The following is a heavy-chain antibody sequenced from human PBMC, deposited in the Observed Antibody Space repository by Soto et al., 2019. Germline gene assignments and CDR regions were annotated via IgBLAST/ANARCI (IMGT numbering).Heavy chain of an antibody. CDR3: ARVYYGTGGYPFPYFDY. CDR2: INPDSGAT. Sequence: HEHLVQSGAEVKRPWASLKVSCKASGDSFNGYYMHWVRQAPGQGLEWMGWINPDSGATNYAQNFQGSVTLTSDTSISTASMDLTSLTSDDTAVYYCARVYYGTGGYPFPYFDYWGQGTLVIVSS. D-gene: IGHD3-22*01. V-gene: IGHV1-2*02. J-gene: IGHJ4*02. CDR1: GDSFNGYY.